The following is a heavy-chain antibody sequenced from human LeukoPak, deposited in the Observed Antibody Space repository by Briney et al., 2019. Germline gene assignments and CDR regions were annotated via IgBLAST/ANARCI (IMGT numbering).Heavy chain of an antibody. CDR1: GYTFSSHG. D-gene: IGHD6-19*01. CDR3: ARGSNGWSLDY. V-gene: IGHV1-18*01. Sequence: ASVKVSCKASGYTFSSHGISWVRQAPGQGLEWKGWFSTYNTNHIQKLQGRFTMTTDTSTSTAHMELRSLRSDDTAVYYCARGSNGWSLDYWGQGTLVTVSS. J-gene: IGHJ4*02. CDR2: FSTYNT.